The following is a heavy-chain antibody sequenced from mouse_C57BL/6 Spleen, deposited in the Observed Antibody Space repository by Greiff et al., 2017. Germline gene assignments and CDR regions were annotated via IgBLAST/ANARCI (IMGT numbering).Heavy chain of an antibody. J-gene: IGHJ2*01. D-gene: IGHD1-1*01. V-gene: IGHV1-59*01. CDR2: IDPSDSYT. CDR3: ARDYYGSSNYFDY. Sequence: QVQLKESGAELVRPGTSVKLSCKASGYTFTSYWMHWVKQRPGQGLEWIGVIDPSDSYTNYNQKFKGKATLTVDTSSSTAYMQLSSLTSEDSAVYYCARDYYGSSNYFDYWGQGTTLTVSS. CDR1: GYTFTSYW.